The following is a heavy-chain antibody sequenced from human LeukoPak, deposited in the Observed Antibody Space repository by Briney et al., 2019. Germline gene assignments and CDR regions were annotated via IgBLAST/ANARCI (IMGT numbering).Heavy chain of an antibody. CDR1: GGSFSGYY. D-gene: IGHD2-2*01. V-gene: IGHV4-34*01. J-gene: IGHJ4*02. CDR3: ARHCRAVLVVPGARGDYFDY. Sequence: PSQTLSLTCAVYGGSFSGYYWSWIRQPPGKGLEWIGEINHSGSTNYNPSLKSRVTISVDTSKNQFSLKRSSVTAADTAVYYCARHCRAVLVVPGARGDYFDYLGQGTLVTVSS. CDR2: INHSGST.